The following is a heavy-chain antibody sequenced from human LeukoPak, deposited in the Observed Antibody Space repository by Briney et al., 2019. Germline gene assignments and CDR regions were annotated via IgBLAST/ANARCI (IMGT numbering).Heavy chain of an antibody. D-gene: IGHD5-18*01. J-gene: IGHJ4*02. CDR3: ARSGYSYAGY. CDR1: GFTVSSNY. Sequence: GGSLRLSCAASGFTVSSNYMNWVRQAPGKGLEWVSVVYASGSTYYADSVKGRFTISRDTSKNTLYLQMNSLRAEDTAVYYCARSGYSYAGYWGQGTLVTVSS. CDR2: VYASGST. V-gene: IGHV3-53*01.